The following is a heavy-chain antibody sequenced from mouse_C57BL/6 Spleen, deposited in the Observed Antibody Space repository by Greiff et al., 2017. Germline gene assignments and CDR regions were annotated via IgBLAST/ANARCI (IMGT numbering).Heavy chain of an antibody. CDR2: IRNKANNHAT. Sequence: EVMLVESGGGLVQPGGSMKLSCAASGFTFSDAWMDWVRQSPEKGLEWVAEIRNKANNHATYYAESVKGRFTISRDDSKSSVYLQMNSVRAEDTGIYYCTTSFAYWGQGTLVTVSA. V-gene: IGHV6-6*01. CDR1: GFTFSDAW. CDR3: TTSFAY. J-gene: IGHJ3*01.